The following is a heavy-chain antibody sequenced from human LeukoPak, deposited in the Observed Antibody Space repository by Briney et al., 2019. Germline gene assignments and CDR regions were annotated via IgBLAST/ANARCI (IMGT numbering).Heavy chain of an antibody. D-gene: IGHD3-16*01. CDR1: GGSISSSSYY. V-gene: IGHV4-39*07. J-gene: IGHJ5*02. Sequence: TSETLSLTCTVSGGSISSSSYYWGWIRQPPGKGLEWIGSIYYSGSTYYNPSLKSRVTISVDTSKNQFSLKLSSVTAADTAVYYCARALLYDYVWGSDINWFDPWGQGTLVTVSS. CDR2: IYYSGST. CDR3: ARALLYDYVWGSDINWFDP.